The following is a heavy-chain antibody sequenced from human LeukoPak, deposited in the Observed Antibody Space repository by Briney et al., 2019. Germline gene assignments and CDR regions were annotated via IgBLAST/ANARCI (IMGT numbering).Heavy chain of an antibody. CDR1: GYTFTGYY. CDR3: ARGAHYHDSSEGYDY. D-gene: IGHD3-22*01. J-gene: IGHJ4*02. V-gene: IGHV1-2*02. Sequence: ASVKVSCKASGYTFTGYYMPWVRQAPGQGLEWMGWINPNSGGTNYAQKFQGRVTMTRDTSISTAYMELSRLRSDDTAVYYCARGAHYHDSSEGYDYWGQGTLVTVSS. CDR2: INPNSGGT.